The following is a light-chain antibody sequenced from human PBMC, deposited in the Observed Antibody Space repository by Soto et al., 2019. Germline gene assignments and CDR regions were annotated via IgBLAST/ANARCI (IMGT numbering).Light chain of an antibody. CDR2: DVN. J-gene: IGLJ1*01. CDR3: SSSTTSATLHV. CDR1: SSDVGDYNY. V-gene: IGLV2-14*03. Sequence: QSVLTQAASVSGSPGQSITISCTGTSSDVGDYNYVSWYQQYPGKAPKLMIYDVNNRPSGVSNRFSGSKSGNTASLTISGLQTEDEADYYCSSSTTSATLHVFGPGSKVTVL.